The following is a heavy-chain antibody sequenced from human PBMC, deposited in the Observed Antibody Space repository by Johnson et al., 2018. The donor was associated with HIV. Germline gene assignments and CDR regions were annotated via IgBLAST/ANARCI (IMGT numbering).Heavy chain of an antibody. CDR2: ISWNSGSI. D-gene: IGHD6-19*01. CDR1: GFTFDDYA. CDR3: TRDFSSGWYSARVAFDI. Sequence: VQLVESGGGLVQPGRSLRLSCAASGFTFDDYAMHWVRQAPGKGLEWVSGISWNSGSIGYADSVKGRFTISRDNSKNTLYLQMNSLKTEDTAMYYCTRDFSSGWYSARVAFDIWGQGTRVTVSS. V-gene: IGHV3-9*01. J-gene: IGHJ3*02.